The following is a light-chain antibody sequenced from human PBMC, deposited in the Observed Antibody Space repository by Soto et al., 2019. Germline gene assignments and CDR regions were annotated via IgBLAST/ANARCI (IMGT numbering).Light chain of an antibody. V-gene: IGLV2-23*03. CDR2: DGS. CDR1: SSDVGSYNL. J-gene: IGLJ2*01. CDR3: CSYAGSSTFA. Sequence: QSVLTQPASVSGSPGQSITISCTGTSSDVGSYNLVSWYQQHPGKAPKLMIYDGSKRPSGVSNRFSGSKSGNTASLTISGLQDEDEAYYYCCSYAGSSTFAFGGGTKLTVL.